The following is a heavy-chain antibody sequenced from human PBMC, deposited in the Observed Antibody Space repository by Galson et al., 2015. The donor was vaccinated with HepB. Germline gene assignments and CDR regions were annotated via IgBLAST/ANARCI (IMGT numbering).Heavy chain of an antibody. Sequence: ETLSLTCAVYGGSFSGYYWSWIRQPPGKGLEWIGEINHSGSTNYNPSLKSRVTISVDTSKNQFSLKLSSVTAADTAVYYCARSRPLTRYDYVWGSYRYYYFDYWGQGTLVTVSS. CDR2: INHSGST. V-gene: IGHV4-34*01. D-gene: IGHD3-16*02. CDR3: ARSRPLTRYDYVWGSYRYYYFDY. J-gene: IGHJ4*02. CDR1: GGSFSGYY.